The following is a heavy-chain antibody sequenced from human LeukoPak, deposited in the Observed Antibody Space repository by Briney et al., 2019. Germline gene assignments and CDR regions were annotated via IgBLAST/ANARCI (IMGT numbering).Heavy chain of an antibody. CDR2: INPNSGGT. Sequence: ASVKVSCKASGYTFTGYYMHWGRQAPGQGLEWMGWINPNSGGTNYAQKFQGRVTMTRDTSISTAYMELSRLRSDDTAVYYCAIYFCSGGSCYHRSPFDYWGQGTLVTVSS. CDR3: AIYFCSGGSCYHRSPFDY. CDR1: GYTFTGYY. J-gene: IGHJ4*02. V-gene: IGHV1-2*02. D-gene: IGHD2-15*01.